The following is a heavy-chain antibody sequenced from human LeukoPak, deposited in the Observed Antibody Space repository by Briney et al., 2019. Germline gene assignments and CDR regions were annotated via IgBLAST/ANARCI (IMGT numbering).Heavy chain of an antibody. Sequence: SETLSLTCAVYGGSFSGYYWSWIRQPPGKGLEWIGYIYYSGSTNYNPSLKSRVTISVDTSKNQFSLKLSSVTAADTAVYYCARGRDGYNWYWFDPWGQGTLVTVSS. J-gene: IGHJ5*02. CDR3: ARGRDGYNWYWFDP. V-gene: IGHV4-59*01. CDR1: GGSFSGYY. D-gene: IGHD5-24*01. CDR2: IYYSGST.